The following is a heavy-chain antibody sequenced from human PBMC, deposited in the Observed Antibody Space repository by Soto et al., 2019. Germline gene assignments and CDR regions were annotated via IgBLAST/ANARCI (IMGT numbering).Heavy chain of an antibody. CDR2: AYYSGST. Sequence: SETLSLTCTVSGGSISHYYWSWIRQSPGKGLEWIGYAYYSGSTDYNPSLKSRVTMSVDTSKNQVSPKLNSVTTADTAVYYCARDRSTYGGGGTGEVKENWFDPWGPGTLVTVSS. J-gene: IGHJ5*02. D-gene: IGHD2-8*01. V-gene: IGHV4-59*01. CDR1: GGSISHYY. CDR3: ARDRSTYGGGGTGEVKENWFDP.